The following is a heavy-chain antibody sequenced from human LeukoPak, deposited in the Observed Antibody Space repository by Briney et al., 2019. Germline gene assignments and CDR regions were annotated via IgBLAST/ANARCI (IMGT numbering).Heavy chain of an antibody. CDR3: ARHKGGVLLWFGELRNNWFDP. CDR1: GGSFSGYY. V-gene: IGHV4-59*10. J-gene: IGHJ5*02. D-gene: IGHD3-10*01. CDR2: IYTSGST. Sequence: SETLSLTCAVYGGSFSGYYWSWIRQPAGKGLEWIGRIYTSGSTNYNPSLKSRVTMSVDTSKNQFSLKLSSVTAADTAVYYCARHKGGVLLWFGELRNNWFDPWGQGTLVTVSS.